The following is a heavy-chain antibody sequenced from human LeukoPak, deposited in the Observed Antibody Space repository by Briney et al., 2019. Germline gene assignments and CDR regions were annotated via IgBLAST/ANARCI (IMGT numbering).Heavy chain of an antibody. CDR3: ARNRGDPSYFDY. CDR2: ISTSSSYI. J-gene: IGHJ4*02. CDR1: GFTFNGYS. D-gene: IGHD4-17*01. Sequence: GGSLRLSCAASGFTFNGYSMNWVRQAPGKGLEWVSSISTSSSYIYYADSVKGRFTISRNNPKNSLYLQMNSLRAEDTAVYYCARNRGDPSYFDYWGQGTLVTVSS. V-gene: IGHV3-21*01.